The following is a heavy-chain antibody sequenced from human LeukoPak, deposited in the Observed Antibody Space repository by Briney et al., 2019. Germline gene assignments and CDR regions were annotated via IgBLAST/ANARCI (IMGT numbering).Heavy chain of an antibody. CDR1: GSSLTTYG. J-gene: IGHJ6*02. CDR3: AREPHSSRDYYYYGMDV. V-gene: IGHV3-64*01. D-gene: IGHD6-13*01. CDR2: ISSNRGST. Sequence: GGSPRLSCAASGSSLTTYGMHWVRQAAGDGTEYVSSISSNRGSTYYANSVKCRFTISRDNSKNTLYLQRGSLRAEDMAVYYCAREPHSSRDYYYYGMDVWGQGTTVTVSS.